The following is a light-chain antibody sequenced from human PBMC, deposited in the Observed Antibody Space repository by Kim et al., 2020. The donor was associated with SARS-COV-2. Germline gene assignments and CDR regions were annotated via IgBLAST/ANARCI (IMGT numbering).Light chain of an antibody. J-gene: IGLJ1*01. CDR2: EVS. CDR1: ISDVSGYNY. Sequence: QSVAISCTGTISDVSGYNYVSWYQHHPGKAPRLMIYEVSTRPSGVPDRFSGSKSGNTASLTVSGLQAEDEADYYCSSYAGSNNIAIFGTGTKVTVL. V-gene: IGLV2-8*01. CDR3: SSYAGSNNIAI.